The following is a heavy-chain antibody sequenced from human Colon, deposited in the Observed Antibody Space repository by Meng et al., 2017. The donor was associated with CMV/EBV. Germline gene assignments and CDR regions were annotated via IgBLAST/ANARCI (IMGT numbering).Heavy chain of an antibody. J-gene: IGHJ4*02. CDR3: ARAPDIGRRPPGPFQY. CDR2: INHSGTT. CDR1: DAAVTRTY. V-gene: IGHV4-34*01. Sequence: VRLNQLFSRLLKPSDPLSLPCVSSDAAVTRTYCHSNRHPPGNVLQWNGKINHSGTTTSPPSLPTPITLSVATSTIQFSPKLRSVPAPYTAVYYSARAPDIGRRPPGPFQYWSQGALVTVSS. D-gene: IGHD5-12*01.